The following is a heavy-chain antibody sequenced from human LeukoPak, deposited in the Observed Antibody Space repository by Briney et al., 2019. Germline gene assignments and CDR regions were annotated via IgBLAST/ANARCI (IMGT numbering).Heavy chain of an antibody. D-gene: IGHD3-10*01. CDR2: ISYDGSNK. J-gene: IGHJ4*02. Sequence: GGSLRLSCAASGFTFSSYGMHWVRQAPGKGLEWVAVISYDGSNKYYADSVKGRFTISRDNSKNTLYLQMNSLRAEDTAVYYCAKSAGRYYYGSGSYPIDYWGQGTLVTVSS. CDR3: AKSAGRYYYGSGSYPIDY. CDR1: GFTFSSYG. V-gene: IGHV3-30*18.